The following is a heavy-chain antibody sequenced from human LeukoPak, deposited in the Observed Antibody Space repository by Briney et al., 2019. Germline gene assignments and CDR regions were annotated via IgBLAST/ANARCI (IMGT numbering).Heavy chain of an antibody. V-gene: IGHV3-43*02. D-gene: IGHD2-15*01. CDR2: ISGDGGST. CDR1: GFTFNDYA. CDR3: ATDCSGNRCYSL. J-gene: IGHJ4*02. Sequence: GGSLRLSCAVSGFTFNDYAMNWVRQAPGKSLERVSFISGDGGSTYYADSVKGRFTISRDNSKNSLYLQMNSLRLGDTALYYCATDCSGNRCYSLWGQGTLVTVTS.